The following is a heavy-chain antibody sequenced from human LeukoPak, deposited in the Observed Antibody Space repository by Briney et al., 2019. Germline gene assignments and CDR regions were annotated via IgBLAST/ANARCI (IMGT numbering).Heavy chain of an antibody. CDR1: GGSISSYY. CDR2: MYSSGNS. D-gene: IGHD3-10*01. CDR3: ARDRGYYGSFDP. J-gene: IGHJ5*02. Sequence: PSETLSLTCSVSGGSISSYYWSWIRQPPGKGLEWIGSMYSSGNSNYSPSLKSRVTISIDSSKNEFSLRLSSVTAADTAVYYCARDRGYYGSFDPWGQGSLVTVSS. V-gene: IGHV4-59*01.